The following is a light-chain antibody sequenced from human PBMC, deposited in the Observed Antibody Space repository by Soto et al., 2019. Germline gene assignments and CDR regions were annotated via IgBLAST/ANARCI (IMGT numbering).Light chain of an antibody. V-gene: IGLV2-14*01. CDR3: SSYTGTNTLV. CDR2: GVT. CDR1: SSDVGDYNY. Sequence: QSALTQPASVSGSPGQSITISCTGTSSDVGDYNYVSWYLQHPGNAPKLIIYGVTNRPSGISNRFSGSKSGNTASLTISGLQSEDEADYYCSSYTGTNTLVFGGGTKVTVL. J-gene: IGLJ2*01.